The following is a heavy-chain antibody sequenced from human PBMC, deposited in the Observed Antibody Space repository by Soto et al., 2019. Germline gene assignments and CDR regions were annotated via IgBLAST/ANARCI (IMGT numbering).Heavy chain of an antibody. J-gene: IGHJ4*02. D-gene: IGHD2-21*02. CDR3: AIVDKAYCGGDCYSVAFDY. V-gene: IGHV4-59*01. CDR1: GVSISRYY. CDR2: VYYSGRT. Sequence: SETLSLTCAVSGVSISRYYWSWIRQPPGKGLEWIGYVYYSGRTNYNPSLKSRITISLDTSKSQFSLTLRSVTAADTAVYYCAIVDKAYCGGDCYSVAFDYWGQGTLVTVSS.